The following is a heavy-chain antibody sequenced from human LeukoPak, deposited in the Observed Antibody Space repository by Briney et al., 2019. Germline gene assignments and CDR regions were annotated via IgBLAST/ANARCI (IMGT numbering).Heavy chain of an antibody. CDR3: ARDFSPVGAAASWYFDL. V-gene: IGHV3-53*01. CDR2: IYSGGST. J-gene: IGHJ2*01. Sequence: PGGSLRLSCAASGFTDSSNYMSWVRQAPGKGLEWVSVIYSGGSTYYADSVKGRFTISRDNSKNTLYLQMNSLRAEDTAVYYCARDFSPVGAAASWYFDLWGRGTLVTVSS. CDR1: GFTDSSNY. D-gene: IGHD6-25*01.